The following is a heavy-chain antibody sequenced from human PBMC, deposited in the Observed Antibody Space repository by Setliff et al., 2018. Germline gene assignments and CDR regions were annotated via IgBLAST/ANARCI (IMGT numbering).Heavy chain of an antibody. CDR1: GGSFSGYY. D-gene: IGHD3-10*01. J-gene: IGHJ6*03. CDR2: INHSGST. V-gene: IGHV4-34*01. CDR3: ARHVGSRSRGYNYYYYYMDV. Sequence: PSETLSLTCAVYGGSFSGYYWSWIRQPPGEGLEWIGEINHSGSTNYNQSLKSRVTLSVDTSKNQFSLQLTSVTAADTAIYYCARHVGSRSRGYNYYYYYMDVWGKGTTVTVSS.